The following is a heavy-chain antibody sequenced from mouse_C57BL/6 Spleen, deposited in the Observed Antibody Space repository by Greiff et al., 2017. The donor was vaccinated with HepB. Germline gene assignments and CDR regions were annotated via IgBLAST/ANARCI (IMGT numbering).Heavy chain of an antibody. Sequence: VQRVESGPELVKPGASVKLSCKASGYTFTSYDINWVKQRPGQGLEWIGWIYPRDGSTKYNEKFKGKATLTVDTSSSTAYMELHSLTSEDSAVYFCATKTAQAFAYWGQGTLVTVSA. V-gene: IGHV1-85*01. CDR2: IYPRDGST. CDR3: ATKTAQAFAY. CDR1: GYTFTSYD. J-gene: IGHJ3*01. D-gene: IGHD3-2*02.